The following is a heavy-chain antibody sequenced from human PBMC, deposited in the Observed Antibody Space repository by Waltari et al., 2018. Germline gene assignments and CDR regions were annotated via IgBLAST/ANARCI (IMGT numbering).Heavy chain of an antibody. Sequence: QVQXQESGPGLVXXSETLSLTCTVSGGSXXXXXWSWIRQPPGKGLEWIGYIYYSGSTXXNPSLKSRVTISVDTSKNQFSLKLSSVTXXXTAVYYCARDRVRGXXXXYGMDVWGQGTT. D-gene: IGHD3-10*01. J-gene: IGHJ6*02. CDR2: IYYSGST. CDR3: ARDRVRGXXXXYGMDV. CDR1: GGSXXXXX. V-gene: IGHV4-59*01.